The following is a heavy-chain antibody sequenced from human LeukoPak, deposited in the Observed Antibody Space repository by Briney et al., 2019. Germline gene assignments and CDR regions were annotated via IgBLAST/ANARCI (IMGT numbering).Heavy chain of an antibody. V-gene: IGHV4-39*02. CDR2: LYNSGST. J-gene: IGHJ4*02. CDR1: GGSISSGTFS. D-gene: IGHD6-19*01. CDR3: ARNPMDSSGWYTYFDY. Sequence: SETLSLTCSVSGGSISSGTFSWGWIRQPPGKGLEWIGSLYNSGSTYYNPSLKSRVTISVDTSENHFPLRLTSVTAADTAVYYCARNPMDSSGWYTYFDYWGQGTLVTVSS.